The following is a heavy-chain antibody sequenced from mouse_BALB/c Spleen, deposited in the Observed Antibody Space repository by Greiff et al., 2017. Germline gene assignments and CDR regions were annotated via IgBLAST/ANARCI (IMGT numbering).Heavy chain of an antibody. CDR1: GFNIKDYY. CDR3: NAYYGSSYEGAMDY. CDR2: IDPENGDT. D-gene: IGHD1-1*01. Sequence: VQLQQSGAELVRSGASVKLSCTASGFNIKDYYMHWVKQRPEQGLEWIGWIDPENGDTEYAPKFQGKATMTADTSSNTDYLQLSSLTSEDTAVYYCNAYYGSSYEGAMDYWGQGTSVTVSS. J-gene: IGHJ4*01. V-gene: IGHV14-4*02.